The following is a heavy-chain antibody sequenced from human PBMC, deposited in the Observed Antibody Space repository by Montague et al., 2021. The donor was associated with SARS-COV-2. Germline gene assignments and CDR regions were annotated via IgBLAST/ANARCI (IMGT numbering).Heavy chain of an antibody. CDR2: ISYTGTTT. D-gene: IGHD3-16*01. J-gene: IGHJ6*02. CDR3: ARVKKGGFYSYYGMDV. Sequence: SLRLSCAASGFTLSSYGMKWVRQAPGKGLEWISYISYTGTTTYYADSVTGRFIISRDDAKNSLSLQMTSLRADDTAIYYCARVKKGGFYSYYGMDVWGQRTSVTVS. V-gene: IGHV3-48*03. CDR1: GFTLSSYG.